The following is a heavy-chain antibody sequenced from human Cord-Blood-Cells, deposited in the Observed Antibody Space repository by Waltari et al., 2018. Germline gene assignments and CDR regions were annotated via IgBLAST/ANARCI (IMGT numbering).Heavy chain of an antibody. CDR3: ARHVRTYRGFGELYYFDY. Sequence: QVQLQQCGAGLLKPSDTLSLTCAVSGGSFCVNYWSWIRQPPGRRLEWIGEINHNGSTNYNPSLKSRVTISVDTSKNQFSLKLSSVTAADTAVYYCARHVRTYRGFGELYYFDYWGQGTLVTVSS. CDR1: GGSFCVNY. CDR2: INHNGST. J-gene: IGHJ4*02. D-gene: IGHD3-10*01. V-gene: IGHV4-34*01.